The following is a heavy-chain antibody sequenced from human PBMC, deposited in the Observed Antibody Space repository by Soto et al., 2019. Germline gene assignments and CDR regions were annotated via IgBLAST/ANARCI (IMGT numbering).Heavy chain of an antibody. CDR3: ATQMENYYDSSGYYSNWFDP. V-gene: IGHV4-4*07. CDR2: IYTSGST. J-gene: IGHJ5*02. CDR1: GGSISSYY. D-gene: IGHD3-22*01. Sequence: SETLSLTCTVSGGSISSYYWSWIRQPAGKGLEWIGRIYTSGSTNYNPSLKSRVTMSVDTSKNQFSLKLSSVTAADTAVYYCATQMENYYDSSGYYSNWFDPWGQGTIVTVSS.